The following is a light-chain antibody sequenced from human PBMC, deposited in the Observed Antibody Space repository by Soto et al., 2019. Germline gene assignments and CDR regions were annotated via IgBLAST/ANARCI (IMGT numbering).Light chain of an antibody. CDR2: DAS. CDR1: QSVSGN. V-gene: IGKV3-15*01. Sequence: EIVMTQSPATLSVSPGDRATLSCRASQSVSGNVAWYQQRPGQAPRLLFYDASTRATGLPARFSGSASGTEFTLTISGLQSEDFAIYYCQQYKDWPWTXGQGTKVDIK. CDR3: QQYKDWPWT. J-gene: IGKJ1*01.